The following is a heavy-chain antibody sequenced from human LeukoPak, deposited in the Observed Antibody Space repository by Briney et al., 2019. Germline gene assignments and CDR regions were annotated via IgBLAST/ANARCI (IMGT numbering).Heavy chain of an antibody. Sequence: SETLSLTCAVYGGSFSGYYWSWIRQPPGKGLEWIGEINHSGSTYYNPSLKSRVTISVDTSKNQFSLKLSSVTAADTAVYYCARDSGTTVTENCSDPWGQGTLVTVSS. CDR1: GGSFSGYY. J-gene: IGHJ5*02. D-gene: IGHD4-17*01. CDR3: ARDSGTTVTENCSDP. CDR2: INHSGST. V-gene: IGHV4-34*09.